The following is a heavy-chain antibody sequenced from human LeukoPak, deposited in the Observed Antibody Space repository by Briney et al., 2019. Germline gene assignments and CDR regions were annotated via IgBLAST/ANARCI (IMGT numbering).Heavy chain of an antibody. CDR2: ISYDGSNK. V-gene: IGHV3-30-3*01. D-gene: IGHD2-15*01. Sequence: GGSLRLSCAASGFTFSSYAMHWFRQAPGKGLEWVAVISYDGSNKYYADSVKGRFTISRDNSKNTLYLQMNSLRAEDTAVYYCARDRVVVVAAHYFDYWGQGTLVTVSS. J-gene: IGHJ4*02. CDR3: ARDRVVVVAAHYFDY. CDR1: GFTFSSYA.